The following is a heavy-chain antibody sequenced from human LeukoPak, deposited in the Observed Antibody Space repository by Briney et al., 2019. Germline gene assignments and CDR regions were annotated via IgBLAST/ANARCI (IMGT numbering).Heavy chain of an antibody. CDR3: ANGGNSGSYFED. D-gene: IGHD1-26*01. CDR2: LYSRGRT. CDR1: GVSITNYY. V-gene: IGHV4-4*07. Sequence: SGTLCLTCTASGVSITNYYWSWVRQPAGKGLEWIGRLYSRGRTDYSPSLMSRVTVSVDTSKNQFSMKLSSVTAGDTAVYYCANGGNSGSYFEDWGQGVLVTVSS. J-gene: IGHJ4*02.